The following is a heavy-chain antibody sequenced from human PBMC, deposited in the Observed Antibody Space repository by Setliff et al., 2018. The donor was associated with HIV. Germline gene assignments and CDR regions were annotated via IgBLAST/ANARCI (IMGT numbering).Heavy chain of an antibody. V-gene: IGHV4-39*01. CDR3: ARSDTTMDGGTPFYMDV. CDR1: GGSISSSSYY. D-gene: IGHD3-10*01. Sequence: SETLSLTCTVSGGSISSSSYYWGWIRQPPGEGLEWVGSIYNSGSRYYNPSLNSRVTISVDTSKNQFSLKLSSVTAADTAVYYWARSDTTMDGGTPFYMDVWGKGTTVTVSS. J-gene: IGHJ6*03. CDR2: IYNSGSR.